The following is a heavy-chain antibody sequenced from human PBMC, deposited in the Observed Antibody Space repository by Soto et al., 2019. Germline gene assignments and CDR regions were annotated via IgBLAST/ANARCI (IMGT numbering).Heavy chain of an antibody. CDR1: GGSISSGDYY. J-gene: IGHJ4*02. D-gene: IGHD3-3*01. V-gene: IGHV4-61*08. CDR2: IYYSGST. CDR3: ARDRGRTPEWLLGLDY. Sequence: SETLSLTCTVSGGSISSGDYYWSWIRQPPGKGLEWIGYIYYSGSTNYNPSLKSRVTISVDTSKNQFSLKLSSVTAADTAVYYCARDRGRTPEWLLGLDYWGQGTLVTVSS.